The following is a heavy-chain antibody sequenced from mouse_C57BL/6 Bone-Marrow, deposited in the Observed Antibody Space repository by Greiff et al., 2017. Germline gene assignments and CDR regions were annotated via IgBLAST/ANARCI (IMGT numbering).Heavy chain of an antibody. CDR1: GYSITSGYY. V-gene: IGHV3-6*01. Sequence: DVQLQESGPGLVKPSQSLSLTCSVTGYSITSGYYWNWIRQFPGNKLEWMGYISYDGSNNYNPSLKNRISITRDTSKNQFFLKLNSVTTEDTATYYCARGGIDYYGSSFYFDYWGQGTTRTVSS. J-gene: IGHJ2*01. D-gene: IGHD1-1*01. CDR2: ISYDGSN. CDR3: ARGGIDYYGSSFYFDY.